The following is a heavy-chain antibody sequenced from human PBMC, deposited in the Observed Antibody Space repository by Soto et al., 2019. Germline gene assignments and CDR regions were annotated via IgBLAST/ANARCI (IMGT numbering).Heavy chain of an antibody. Sequence: SETLSLTCTVSGGSISSGGYYWSWIHQHPGKGLEWIGYIYYSGSTYYNPSLKSRVTISVDTSKNQFSLKLSSVTAADTAVYYCARGGQDIVVVPAAMPRSRNNWFDPWGQGTLVTVSS. V-gene: IGHV4-31*03. CDR2: IYYSGST. D-gene: IGHD2-2*01. CDR3: ARGGQDIVVVPAAMPRSRNNWFDP. J-gene: IGHJ5*02. CDR1: GGSISSGGYY.